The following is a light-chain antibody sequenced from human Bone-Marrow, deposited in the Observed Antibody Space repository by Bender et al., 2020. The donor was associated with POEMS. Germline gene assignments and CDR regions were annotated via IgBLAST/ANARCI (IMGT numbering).Light chain of an antibody. CDR3: LAWDSSTDYV. CDR2: GQN. J-gene: IGLJ1*01. Sequence: SSELTQDPTVSVALGQTVRITCRGDSLRTYYARWYQQKPGQAPILVFYGQNSRTSAAPARLSGGKAGNTAPLTVSGTKTMDEADYYCLAWDSSTDYVFGTGTKVTVL. V-gene: IGLV3-19*01. CDR1: SLRTYY.